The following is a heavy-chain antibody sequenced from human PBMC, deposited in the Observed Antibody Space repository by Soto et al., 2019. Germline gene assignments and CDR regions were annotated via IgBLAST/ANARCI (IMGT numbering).Heavy chain of an antibody. CDR3: ARIQSGDFDY. D-gene: IGHD2-15*01. V-gene: IGHV4-34*01. J-gene: IGHJ4*02. Sequence: PSETLSLTXAVYGGSFSGYYWSWIRQPPGKGLEWIGEINHSGSTNYNPSLKSRVTISVDTSKNQFSLKLSSVTAADTAVYYCARIQSGDFDYWGQGTLVTVSS. CDR2: INHSGST. CDR1: GGSFSGYY.